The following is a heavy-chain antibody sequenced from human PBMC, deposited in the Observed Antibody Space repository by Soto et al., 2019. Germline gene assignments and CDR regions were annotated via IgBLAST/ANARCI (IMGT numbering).Heavy chain of an antibody. CDR2: IGTAGDT. Sequence: EVQLVESGGGLVQPGGSLRLSCAASGFTFSSYDMHWVRQATGKGLEWVSAIGTAGDTYYPGSVKGRFTISRENAKNSLYLQMNSLRAGDTAVYYCARDVSWFGELSYGMDVWGQGTTVTVSS. J-gene: IGHJ6*02. D-gene: IGHD3-10*01. CDR3: ARDVSWFGELSYGMDV. V-gene: IGHV3-13*04. CDR1: GFTFSSYD.